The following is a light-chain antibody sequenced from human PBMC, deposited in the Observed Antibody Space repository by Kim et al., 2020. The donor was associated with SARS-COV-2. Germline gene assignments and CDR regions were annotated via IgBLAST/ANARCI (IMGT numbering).Light chain of an antibody. CDR2: GKN. V-gene: IGLV3-19*01. CDR1: SLRSYY. CDR3: NSRDSSGNLLWV. J-gene: IGLJ3*02. Sequence: LGQTVRITCQGDSLRSYYASWYQQKPGQAPVLVIYGKNNRPSGIPDRFSGSSSGNTASLTITGAQAEDEADYYCNSRDSSGNLLWVFGGGTKLTVL.